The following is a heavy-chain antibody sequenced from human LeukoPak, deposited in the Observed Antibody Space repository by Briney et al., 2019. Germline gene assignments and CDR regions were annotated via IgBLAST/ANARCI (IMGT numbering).Heavy chain of an antibody. Sequence: ASVKVSCKASGYTFTTYYMHWVRHAPGQRLEWMGIINPSGGSTIYAQKFQDRVTMTRDTATSTVYMELSSLRSEDTAVYYCARTENNMVRDIYGMDVWGQGTTVAVSS. V-gene: IGHV1-46*01. J-gene: IGHJ6*02. CDR3: ARTENNMVRDIYGMDV. CDR1: GYTFTTYY. D-gene: IGHD3-10*01. CDR2: INPSGGST.